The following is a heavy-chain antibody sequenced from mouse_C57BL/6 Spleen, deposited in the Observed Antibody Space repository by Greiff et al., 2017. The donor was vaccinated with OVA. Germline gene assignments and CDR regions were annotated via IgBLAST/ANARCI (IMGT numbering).Heavy chain of an antibody. CDR1: GFTFSSYA. CDR2: ISDGGSYT. J-gene: IGHJ2*01. Sequence: EVRLVESGGGLVKPGGSLKLSCAASGFTFSSYAMSWVRQTPEKRLEWVATISDGGSYTYYPDNVKGRFTISRDNAKNTLYLQMSHLKSEDTAMYYCARESIYDGYSFDYWGQGTTLTVSS. CDR3: ARESIYDGYSFDY. V-gene: IGHV5-4*01. D-gene: IGHD2-3*01.